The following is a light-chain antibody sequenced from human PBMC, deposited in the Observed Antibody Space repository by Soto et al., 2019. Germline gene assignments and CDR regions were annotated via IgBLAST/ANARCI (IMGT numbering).Light chain of an antibody. CDR3: QQYTAYSPWT. V-gene: IGKV1-5*03. CDR2: EAS. CDR1: QNIYTW. J-gene: IGKJ1*01. Sequence: DIQMAHAPATLSASLGDRVTMTFRAIQNIYTWLAWYQQKPGKAPKLLIYEASSLETGVPSRFSGSGSATEFTLTINDLQPEDAATYYCQQYTAYSPWTFGPGTKVDIK.